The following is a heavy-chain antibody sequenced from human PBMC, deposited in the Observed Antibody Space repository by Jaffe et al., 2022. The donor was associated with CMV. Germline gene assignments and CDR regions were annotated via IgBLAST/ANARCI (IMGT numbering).Heavy chain of an antibody. D-gene: IGHD6-19*01. CDR3: ARPIAVAGTWWFDP. V-gene: IGHV4-39*01. Sequence: QLQLQESGPGLVKPSETLSLTCTVSGGSISSSSYYWGWIRQPPGKGLEWIGSIYYSGSTYYNPSLKSRVTISVDTSKNQFSLKLSSVTAADTAVYYCARPIAVAGTWWFDPWGQGTLVTVSS. CDR1: GGSISSSSYY. CDR2: IYYSGST. J-gene: IGHJ5*02.